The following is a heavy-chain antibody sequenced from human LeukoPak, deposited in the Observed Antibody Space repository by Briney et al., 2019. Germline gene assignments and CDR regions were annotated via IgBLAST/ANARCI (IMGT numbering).Heavy chain of an antibody. J-gene: IGHJ4*02. D-gene: IGHD4-23*01. CDR2: IYYSGST. Sequence: SETLSLTCTVSGGSISSYYWSWIRQPPGKGLEWIGYIYYSGSTNYNPSLKSRVTISVDTSKNQFSLKLSSVAAADTAVYYCARYGGSKYYFDYWGQGTLVTVSS. V-gene: IGHV4-59*01. CDR1: GGSISSYY. CDR3: ARYGGSKYYFDY.